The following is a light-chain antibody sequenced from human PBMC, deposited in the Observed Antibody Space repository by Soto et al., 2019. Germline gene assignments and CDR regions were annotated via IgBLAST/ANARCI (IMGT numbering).Light chain of an antibody. CDR2: SDS. CDR3: AAWDDSLNGWV. J-gene: IGLJ3*02. V-gene: IGLV1-44*01. Sequence: QSVLTQPPSASGTPGQGVTIPGLGTTSTFGSKTVNGYKQLPGTAPKLLIYSDSQRPSGVPDRFSGSKSGTSASLAISGLQSEDEADYYCAAWDDSLNGWVFGGGTKVTVL. CDR1: TSTFGSKT.